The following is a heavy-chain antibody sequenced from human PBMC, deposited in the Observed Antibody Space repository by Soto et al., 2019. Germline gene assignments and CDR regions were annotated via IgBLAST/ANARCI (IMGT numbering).Heavy chain of an antibody. CDR3: ARKSSSGRGGLDV. Sequence: GESLKISFKGSGYSFSIYWIAWVRQMPGKGLEWMGTIYPGDSDTRYSPSFQGQVTISVGRSISTAYLQWNSLKASDTAMYYCARKSSSGRGGLDVWGQGTTVTVSS. CDR1: GYSFSIYW. V-gene: IGHV5-51*01. J-gene: IGHJ6*02. D-gene: IGHD6-6*01. CDR2: IYPGDSDT.